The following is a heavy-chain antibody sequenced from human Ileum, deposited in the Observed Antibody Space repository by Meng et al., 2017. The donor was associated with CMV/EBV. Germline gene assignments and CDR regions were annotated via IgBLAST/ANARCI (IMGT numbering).Heavy chain of an antibody. CDR2: LNKDGSST. CDR3: ARGGVAGTVDC. J-gene: IGHJ4*02. Sequence: LSCAASGFSFKSYWMYWVRQTPEKGLVWVSHLNKDGSSTSYADSVQGRFTISRDNAKNTLYLQMNSLRVEDTAVYYCARGGVAGTVDCWGQGTLVTVSS. D-gene: IGHD6-19*01. V-gene: IGHV3-74*01. CDR1: GFSFKSYW.